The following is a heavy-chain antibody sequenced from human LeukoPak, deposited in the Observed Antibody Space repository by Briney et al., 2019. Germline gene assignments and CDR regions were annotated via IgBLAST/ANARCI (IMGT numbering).Heavy chain of an antibody. Sequence: PGGSLRLSCAASGFTFSSYEMNWVRQAPGKGLEWVSYISNSGSTIYYADSVKGRFTISRDNAKNSLYLQMNSLRAEDTAVYYCARGYYDFWSGYLDYWGQGTLVTVSS. CDR2: ISNSGSTI. D-gene: IGHD3-3*01. V-gene: IGHV3-48*03. J-gene: IGHJ4*02. CDR3: ARGYYDFWSGYLDY. CDR1: GFTFSSYE.